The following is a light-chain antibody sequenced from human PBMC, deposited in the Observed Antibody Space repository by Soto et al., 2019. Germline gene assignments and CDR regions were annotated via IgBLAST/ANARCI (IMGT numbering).Light chain of an antibody. Sequence: EIVLTQSPGTLSLSPGERATLSCRASQSVSSSYLAWYQQKPGQAPRLLIYGASSSATGIPDRFSGSGSGIDFTLTISRLEPEDFAVYYCQQYGSSPRTFGQGTKLEIK. CDR3: QQYGSSPRT. CDR1: QSVSSSY. J-gene: IGKJ2*01. V-gene: IGKV3-20*01. CDR2: GAS.